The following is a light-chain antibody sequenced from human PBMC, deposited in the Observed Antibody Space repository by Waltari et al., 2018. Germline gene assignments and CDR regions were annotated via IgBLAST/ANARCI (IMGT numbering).Light chain of an antibody. Sequence: EIVLTQSPGTLSLSPGERATLSCRAGQRVSSSYLAWYQQKPGQATRPLNYGASSRAPGIPDRVSGSGSVTDVALTISRLEPEAFAVYYCQQYGSASYTFGQRTKLEIK. CDR2: GAS. J-gene: IGKJ2*01. CDR1: QRVSSSY. V-gene: IGKV3-20*01. CDR3: QQYGSASYT.